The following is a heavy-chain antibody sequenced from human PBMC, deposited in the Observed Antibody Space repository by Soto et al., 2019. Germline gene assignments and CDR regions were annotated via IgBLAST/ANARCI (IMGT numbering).Heavy chain of an antibody. CDR3: ARVDCSGGSCYSVDY. Sequence: QVQLVQSGAEVKKPGASVKVSCKASGYTFTSYYMHWVRQAPGQGLEWMGIINPSGGSTSYAQKFQGRVTMPRDTSTSTGYMELSSLRSEDTAVYYCARVDCSGGSCYSVDYWGQGTLVTVSS. V-gene: IGHV1-46*01. J-gene: IGHJ4*02. D-gene: IGHD2-15*01. CDR2: INPSGGST. CDR1: GYTFTSYY.